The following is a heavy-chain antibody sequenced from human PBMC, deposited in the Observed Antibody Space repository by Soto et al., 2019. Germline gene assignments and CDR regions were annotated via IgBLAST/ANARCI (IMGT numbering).Heavy chain of an antibody. CDR2: ISGSGGST. CDR3: AKAEGISSSRRYFGP. Sequence: GGSLRLSCAASGFTFSSYAMSWVRQAPGKGLEWVSAISGSGGSTYYADSVKGRFTISRDNTKNTTYVQMNSLRAEDTAVYYCAKAEGISSSRRYFGPLGQGTLVPVSS. J-gene: IGHJ5*02. V-gene: IGHV3-23*01. D-gene: IGHD6-6*01. CDR1: GFTFSSYA.